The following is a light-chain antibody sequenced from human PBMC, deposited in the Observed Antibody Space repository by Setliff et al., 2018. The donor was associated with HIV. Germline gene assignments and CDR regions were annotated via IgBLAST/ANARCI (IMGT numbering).Light chain of an antibody. CDR1: QSLVHSNGATF. V-gene: IGKV2-24*01. J-gene: IGKJ2*01. CDR3: TQITKAPFT. CDR2: QIF. Sequence: DVVLTQTPISLTVTLGQPASISCRSSQSLVHSNGATFLTWLQQRPGQPPRYLLYQIFNRFSGVPDIFSGSGTGTDFTLRISRVESEDVGVYYCTQITKAPFTFGPGTK.